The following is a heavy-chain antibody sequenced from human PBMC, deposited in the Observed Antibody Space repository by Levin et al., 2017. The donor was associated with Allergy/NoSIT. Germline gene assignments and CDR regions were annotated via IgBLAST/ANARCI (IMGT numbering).Heavy chain of an antibody. J-gene: IGHJ3*01. Sequence: GASVKVSCKTSGYTFTSFSVAWVRQAPGQGLEWMGWISGYNGNTNYAQKFQGRVTMTTDSSTNTAYMELRSLASDDTAMYYCARDQGRGGWWVQTDAFDVWGQGTMVIVSS. CDR2: ISGYNGNT. V-gene: IGHV1-18*04. CDR1: GYTFTSFS. CDR3: ARDQGRGGWWVQTDAFDV. D-gene: IGHD6-19*01.